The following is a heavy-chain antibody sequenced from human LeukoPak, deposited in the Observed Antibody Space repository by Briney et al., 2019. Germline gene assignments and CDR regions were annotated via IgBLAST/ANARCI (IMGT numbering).Heavy chain of an antibody. CDR2: ISGSGGST. CDR3: GGAVAGFDAFDI. CDR1: GFTLRSYV. J-gene: IGHJ3*02. D-gene: IGHD6-19*01. V-gene: IGHV3-23*01. Sequence: GGSLRLSCVASGFTLRSYVMNWVRQTPGKGLEWVSSISGSGGSTYYADSVKGRFTISRDNSKNTLYLQMNSLRAEDTAVYYCGGAVAGFDAFDIWGQGTMVTVSS.